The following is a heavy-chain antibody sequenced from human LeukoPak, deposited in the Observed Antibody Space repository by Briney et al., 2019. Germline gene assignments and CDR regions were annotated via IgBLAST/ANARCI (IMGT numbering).Heavy chain of an antibody. Sequence: GGSLRLSCVASGFTFSSYWMHWVRQDPRKGLVWVSRISGDGRNINYADSVRGRFTISRDNAKNTLYLQMNSLRAEDTAVYYCAKAGSVIAAAGTYFDYWGQGTLVTVSS. V-gene: IGHV3-74*01. J-gene: IGHJ4*02. CDR3: AKAGSVIAAAGTYFDY. D-gene: IGHD6-13*01. CDR1: GFTFSSYW. CDR2: ISGDGRNI.